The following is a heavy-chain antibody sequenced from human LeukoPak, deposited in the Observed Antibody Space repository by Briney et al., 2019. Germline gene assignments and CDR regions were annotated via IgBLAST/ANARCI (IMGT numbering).Heavy chain of an antibody. J-gene: IGHJ6*04. CDR3: AKGGYCSSTSCYGYYYYGMDV. Sequence: GGSLRLSCAASGFNFSSYAMSWVRQAPGKGLEWVSAISGSGGSTYYADSVKGRFTISRDNSKNTLYLQMNSLRAEDTAVYYCAKGGYCSSTSCYGYYYYGMDVWGKGTTVTVSS. D-gene: IGHD2-2*01. V-gene: IGHV3-23*01. CDR2: ISGSGGST. CDR1: GFNFSSYA.